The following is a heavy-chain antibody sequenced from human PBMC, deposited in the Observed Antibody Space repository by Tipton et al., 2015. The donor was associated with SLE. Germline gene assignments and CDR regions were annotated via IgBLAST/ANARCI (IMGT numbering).Heavy chain of an antibody. CDR3: ARQRLRLLSPLDS. Sequence: TLSLTCAVSGDSISRSYWSWIRQPPGKGLEWIGYIYDSGNTKYNPSLERRVTISEDTSKNQFSLELISVTAADTAVYYCARQRLRLLSPLDSWGQGTTVTVSS. D-gene: IGHD3-16*01. V-gene: IGHV4-59*01. CDR1: GDSISRSY. J-gene: IGHJ6*02. CDR2: IYDSGNT.